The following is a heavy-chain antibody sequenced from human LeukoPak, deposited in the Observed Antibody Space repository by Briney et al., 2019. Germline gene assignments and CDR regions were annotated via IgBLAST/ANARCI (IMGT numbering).Heavy chain of an antibody. CDR3: ARITEDIVVVVAATPSGFWFDP. CDR2: IDWDDDK. CDR1: GFSLTTSGTC. V-gene: IGHV2-70*11. D-gene: IGHD2-15*01. Sequence: SGPALVKPTQTLTLTCTFSGFSLTTSGTCVTWICQPPGKALEWLARIDWDDDKYYTTSLKSRLTISKDTSKSQVVLTMTNMDPVDTATYYCARITEDIVVVVAATPSGFWFDPWGQGTLVTVSS. J-gene: IGHJ5*02.